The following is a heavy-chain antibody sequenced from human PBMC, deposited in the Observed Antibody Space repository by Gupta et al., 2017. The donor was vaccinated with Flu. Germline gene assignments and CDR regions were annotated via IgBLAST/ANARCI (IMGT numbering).Heavy chain of an antibody. Sequence: EVQLVESGGDLVQPGGSLRLSCAASGLTFTNSWMSWVRQAAGKGLEWVANIKPDGSEKDYVDSVKGRFTISRDNANNSLYLQLSSLRAEDTAVYYCARKLYYYDSSSLVWFDPWGQGTLVTVSS. CDR2: IKPDGSEK. D-gene: IGHD3-22*01. CDR3: ARKLYYYDSSSLVWFDP. CDR1: GLTFTNSW. V-gene: IGHV3-7*01. J-gene: IGHJ5*02.